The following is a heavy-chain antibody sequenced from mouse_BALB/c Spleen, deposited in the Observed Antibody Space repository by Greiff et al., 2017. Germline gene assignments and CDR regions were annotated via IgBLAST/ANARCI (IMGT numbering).Heavy chain of an antibody. Sequence: EVKLQESGPELVKPGASVKISCKASGYSFTGYYMHWVKQSHVKSLEWIGRINPYNGATSYNQNFKDKASLTVDKSSSTAYMELHSLTSEDSAVYYCARGHYGSSYAMDYWGQGTSVTVSS. D-gene: IGHD1-1*01. CDR2: INPYNGAT. CDR3: ARGHYGSSYAMDY. J-gene: IGHJ4*01. V-gene: IGHV1-31*01. CDR1: GYSFTGYY.